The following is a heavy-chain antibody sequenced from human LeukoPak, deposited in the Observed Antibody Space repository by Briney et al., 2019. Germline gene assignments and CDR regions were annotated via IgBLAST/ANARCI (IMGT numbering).Heavy chain of an antibody. V-gene: IGHV4-59*01. D-gene: IGHD4-23*01. Sequence: KTSETLSLTCTVSGGSISSYYWSWIRQPPGKGLEWIGYIYYSGSTDYNPSLKGRVTISVDTSKNQFSLKLSSVTAADKAVYYCARSLVGTPFDYWGQGTLVTVSS. CDR3: ARSLVGTPFDY. CDR1: GGSISSYY. J-gene: IGHJ4*02. CDR2: IYYSGST.